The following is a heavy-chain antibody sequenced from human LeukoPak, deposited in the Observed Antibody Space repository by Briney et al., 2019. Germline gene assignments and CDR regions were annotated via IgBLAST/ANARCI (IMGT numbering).Heavy chain of an antibody. CDR1: GGSFISST. CDR2: ILPILGSA. J-gene: IGHJ4*02. Sequence: GASVTVSFTSSGGSFISSTLSWVRQAPGQGREWMGGILPILGSATYAQKFQGRVTITTDESTNTAYMELRSLRSDDTAVFYCATGVRAIPIYYWGQGTLVTVSS. V-gene: IGHV1-69*16. CDR3: ATGVRAIPIYY. D-gene: IGHD2-21*01.